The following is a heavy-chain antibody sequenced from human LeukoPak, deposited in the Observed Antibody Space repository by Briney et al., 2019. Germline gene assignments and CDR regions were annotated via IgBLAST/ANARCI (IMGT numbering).Heavy chain of an antibody. Sequence: GGSLRLSCAASGFTFSDYYMSWIRQAPGKGLEWVSCISSGSSYTNYADSVKGRFTISRDNAKNSLYLQMNSLRAEDTAVYYCARAYSSGAPYDYWGQGILVTVSS. V-gene: IGHV3-11*06. CDR3: ARAYSSGAPYDY. CDR2: ISSGSSYT. CDR1: GFTFSDYY. J-gene: IGHJ4*02. D-gene: IGHD6-19*01.